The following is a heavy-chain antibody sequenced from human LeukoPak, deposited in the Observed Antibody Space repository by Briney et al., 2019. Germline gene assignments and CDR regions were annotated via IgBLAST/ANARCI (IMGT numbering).Heavy chain of an antibody. Sequence: SETLSITCTLSGGSINTYYWSWIRQPAGKGPEWIGRIYSDGASDYYPSFRSRVTMSVNTSNKQFSLKLRSLTAADTAVYYCARGFGPATKEALDIWGQGTVLIVSS. CDR1: GGSINTYY. CDR2: IYSDGAS. V-gene: IGHV4-4*07. D-gene: IGHD3-10*01. J-gene: IGHJ3*02. CDR3: ARGFGPATKEALDI.